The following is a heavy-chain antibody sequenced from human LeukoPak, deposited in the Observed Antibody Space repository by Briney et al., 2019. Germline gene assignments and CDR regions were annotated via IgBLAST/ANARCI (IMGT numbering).Heavy chain of an antibody. J-gene: IGHJ4*02. CDR3: ARFNGDYYRIDY. D-gene: IGHD4-17*01. V-gene: IGHV3-20*04. Sequence: GGSLRLSCAASGFTFADYGMNWVRQGPGKGLEWVSGINWNGGTTAYADSVKGRFTISRDNAKNSLYLQMNSLRAEDTALYYCARFNGDYYRIDYWGQGTVVTVSS. CDR1: GFTFADYG. CDR2: INWNGGTT.